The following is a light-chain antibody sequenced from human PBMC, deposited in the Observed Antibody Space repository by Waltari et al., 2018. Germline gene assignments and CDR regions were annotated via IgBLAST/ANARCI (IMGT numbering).Light chain of an antibody. CDR1: SSNIGSRP. J-gene: IGLJ1*01. V-gene: IGLV1-44*01. CDR3: VAWDVSLSGYV. CDR2: DSN. Sequence: QSVLTQPPSASGTPGQRVTISCSGSSSNIGSRPVNWYQQFPGTTPKLLLHDSNQRPSGVPDRCPGSKSGTSASLAISGLQSEDEADYYCVAWDVSLSGYVFGTGTKVTVL.